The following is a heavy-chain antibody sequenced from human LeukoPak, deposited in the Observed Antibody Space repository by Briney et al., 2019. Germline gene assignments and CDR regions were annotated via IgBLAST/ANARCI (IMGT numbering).Heavy chain of an antibody. Sequence: GGSLRLSCAASGFIFSSNYMTWVRQAPGKGLEWVSVIFSGGSTYYTDSVKGRVTISRDNSKNTLYLQMNNLRGEDTAVYYCARVGPTRSDFDYWGQGTLVTVSS. CDR3: ARVGPTRSDFDY. CDR1: GFIFSSNY. V-gene: IGHV3-53*01. J-gene: IGHJ4*02. CDR2: IFSGGST. D-gene: IGHD1-26*01.